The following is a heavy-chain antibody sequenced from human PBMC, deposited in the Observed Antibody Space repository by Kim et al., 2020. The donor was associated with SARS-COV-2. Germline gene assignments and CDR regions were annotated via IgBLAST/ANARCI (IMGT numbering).Heavy chain of an antibody. CDR2: T. V-gene: IGHV4-59*01. CDR3: ARDTSSGYFDY. D-gene: IGHD6-19*01. J-gene: IGHJ4*02. Sequence: TNYNPSLKSRVTISVDTSKNQFSLKLSSVTAADTAVYYCARDTSSGYFDYWGQGTLVTVSS.